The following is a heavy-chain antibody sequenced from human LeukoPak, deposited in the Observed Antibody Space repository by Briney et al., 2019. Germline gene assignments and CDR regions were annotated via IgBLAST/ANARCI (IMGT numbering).Heavy chain of an antibody. Sequence: TGGSLRLSCAASGFTFSSYGMHWVRQAPGKGLEWVAVIWYDGSNKYYADSVKGRFTISRDNSKNTLYLQMNSLRAEDTAVYYCARGGFNFYYFDYWGQGTLVTVSS. CDR2: IWYDGSNK. V-gene: IGHV3-33*01. CDR1: GFTFSSYG. CDR3: ARGGFNFYYFDY. D-gene: IGHD3-3*01. J-gene: IGHJ4*02.